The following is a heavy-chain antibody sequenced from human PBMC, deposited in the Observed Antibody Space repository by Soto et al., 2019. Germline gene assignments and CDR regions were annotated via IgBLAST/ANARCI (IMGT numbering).Heavy chain of an antibody. CDR3: ARDGDYGDYSDYYGMDV. Sequence: LRLSCAASGFTFSSYSMNWVRQAPGKGLEWVSSISSSSSYIYYADSVKGRFTISRDNAKNSLYLQMNSLRAEDTAVYYCARDGDYGDYSDYYGMDVWGQGTTVTVSS. CDR1: GFTFSSYS. CDR2: ISSSSSYI. D-gene: IGHD4-17*01. J-gene: IGHJ6*02. V-gene: IGHV3-21*01.